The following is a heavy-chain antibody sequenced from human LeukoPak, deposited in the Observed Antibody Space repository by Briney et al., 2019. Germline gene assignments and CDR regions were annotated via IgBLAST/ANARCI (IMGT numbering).Heavy chain of an antibody. Sequence: SETLSLTCTVSGGSISGYYWNWIRQPPGKGLEWIGDVYYSGSTNYNPSLKSRVTISVDTSKNQFSLKLSSVTAADTAVYYCARGRFSSGAFDYWGQGTLVTVSS. CDR2: VYYSGST. D-gene: IGHD6-19*01. CDR1: GGSISGYY. V-gene: IGHV4-59*01. J-gene: IGHJ4*02. CDR3: ARGRFSSGAFDY.